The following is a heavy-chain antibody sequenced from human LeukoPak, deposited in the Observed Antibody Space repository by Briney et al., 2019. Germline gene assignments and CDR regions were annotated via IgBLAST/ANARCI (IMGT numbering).Heavy chain of an antibody. D-gene: IGHD6-13*01. V-gene: IGHV3-21*01. Sequence: GGSLRLSCAASGFTFSSYSMNWVRQAPGKGLEWVSSISSSSSYIYYADSVKGRFTISRDNAKNSLYLQMNSLRAEDTAVYHCARDLGSSSWYWFDPWGQGTLVTVSS. CDR2: ISSSSSYI. J-gene: IGHJ5*02. CDR1: GFTFSSYS. CDR3: ARDLGSSSWYWFDP.